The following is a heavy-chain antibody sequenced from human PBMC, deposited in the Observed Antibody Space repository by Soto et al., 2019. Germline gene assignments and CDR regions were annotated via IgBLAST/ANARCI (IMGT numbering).Heavy chain of an antibody. Sequence: SVKVSCKASGGTFSSYAISWVRQAPGQGLEWMGGIIPIFGTANYAQKFQGRVTITADESTSTAYMELSSLRSEDTAVYYCARSRITMIVVVTNYYYYGMDVWGQGTTVTVSS. D-gene: IGHD3-22*01. CDR3: ARSRITMIVVVTNYYYYGMDV. CDR1: GGTFSSYA. J-gene: IGHJ6*02. V-gene: IGHV1-69*13. CDR2: IIPIFGTA.